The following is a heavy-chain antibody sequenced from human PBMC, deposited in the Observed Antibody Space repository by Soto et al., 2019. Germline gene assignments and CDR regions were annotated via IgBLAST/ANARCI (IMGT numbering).Heavy chain of an antibody. V-gene: IGHV1-18*01. CDR3: ARPYSSGWHPTHFDY. J-gene: IGHJ4*02. CDR2: ISAYNGNT. D-gene: IGHD6-19*01. Sequence: QVQLVQSGAEVKKPGASVKVSCKASGYTFTSYGISWVRQAPGQGLEWMGWISAYNGNTNYAQKLQGRVTMTTDTSTSTAYTELRSLRSDDTAVYYCARPYSSGWHPTHFDYWGQGTLVTVSS. CDR1: GYTFTSYG.